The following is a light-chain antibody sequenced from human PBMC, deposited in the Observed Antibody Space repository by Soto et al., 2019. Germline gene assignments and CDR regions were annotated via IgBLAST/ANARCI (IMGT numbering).Light chain of an antibody. CDR1: QSVNKY. J-gene: IGKJ1*01. Sequence: ENVLTQSPATLSLSPGERATLSCRASQSVNKYLAWYQQKPGQAPRLLIYDASNRATGIPARFSGSGSGTDFTLTISRLEPEDFAVYYCQQRNYRQWMFGQGTKVEIK. CDR3: QQRNYRQWM. V-gene: IGKV3-11*01. CDR2: DAS.